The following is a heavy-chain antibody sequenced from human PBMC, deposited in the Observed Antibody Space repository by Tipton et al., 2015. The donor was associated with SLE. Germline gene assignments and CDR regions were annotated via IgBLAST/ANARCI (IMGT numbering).Heavy chain of an antibody. CDR3: ARDSFSSFSDSTGYEVGLWYLDY. Sequence: TLSLTCTVSRASISYISYFWGWIRQSPGRGLEWIGTIYHTGSTYYNPSLKRRVTISVDTSTNQFSLKVRSVTAADTAVYHCARDSFSSFSDSTGYEVGLWYLDYWGQGTLVTVSS. CDR1: RASISYISYF. V-gene: IGHV4-39*07. D-gene: IGHD3-22*01. CDR2: IYHTGST. J-gene: IGHJ4*02.